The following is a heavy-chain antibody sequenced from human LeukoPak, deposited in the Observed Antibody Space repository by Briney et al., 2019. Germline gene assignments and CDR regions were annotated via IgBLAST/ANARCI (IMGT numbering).Heavy chain of an antibody. CDR2: IISRGSSA. CDR3: ARAPLEIVGIDY. V-gene: IGHV3-23*01. J-gene: IGHJ4*02. D-gene: IGHD1-26*01. Sequence: GGSLRLSCAASGFTFSAYAMNWVRQAPGKGLEWVSSIISRGSSAYYADSVKGRFTISRDNARNSLYLQMDSLRVEDTAVYYCARAPLEIVGIDYWGQGTLVTVSS. CDR1: GFTFSAYA.